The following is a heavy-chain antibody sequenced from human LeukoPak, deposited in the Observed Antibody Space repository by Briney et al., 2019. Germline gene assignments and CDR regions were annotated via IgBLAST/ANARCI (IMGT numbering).Heavy chain of an antibody. V-gene: IGHV4-34*01. CDR3: ARHRQGGIYSSSWYGFDY. J-gene: IGHJ4*02. D-gene: IGHD6-13*01. CDR1: GGSFSGYY. Sequence: PSETLSLTCAVYGGSFSGYYWSWIRQPPGKGLEWIGEINHSGSTYYNPSLKSRVTISVDTSKNQFSLKLSSVTAADTAVYYCARHRQGGIYSSSWYGFDYWGQGTLVTVSS. CDR2: INHSGST.